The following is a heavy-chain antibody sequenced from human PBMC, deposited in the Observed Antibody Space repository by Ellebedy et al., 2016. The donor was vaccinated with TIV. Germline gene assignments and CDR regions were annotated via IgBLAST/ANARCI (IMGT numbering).Heavy chain of an antibody. CDR3: ARCRWTAMVDYYYGMDV. CDR2: IMPILGIA. J-gene: IGHJ6*02. CDR1: GGTFSSYA. V-gene: IGHV1-69*04. Sequence: AASVKVSCKASGGTFSSYAISWVRQAPGQGLEWMGRIMPILGIANYAQKFQGRVTITADKSTSTVYMELSSLRSDDTAVYYCARCRWTAMVDYYYGMDVWGQGTTVTVSS. D-gene: IGHD5-18*01.